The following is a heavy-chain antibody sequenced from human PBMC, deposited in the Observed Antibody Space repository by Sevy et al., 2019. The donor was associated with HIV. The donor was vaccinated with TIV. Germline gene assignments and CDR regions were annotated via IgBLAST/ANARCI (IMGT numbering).Heavy chain of an antibody. CDR3: SRSPDYYGSGTFDY. CDR1: GFTFSSYS. J-gene: IGHJ4*02. Sequence: GGSLRLSCAASGFTFSSYSMNWVRQAPGKGLEWVSYISSSGSTIYYAGSVKGRFTISRDNAKNSLYLQMNSLRDEDTAVYYCSRSPDYYGSGTFDYWGQGTLVTVSS. V-gene: IGHV3-48*02. CDR2: ISSSGSTI. D-gene: IGHD3-10*01.